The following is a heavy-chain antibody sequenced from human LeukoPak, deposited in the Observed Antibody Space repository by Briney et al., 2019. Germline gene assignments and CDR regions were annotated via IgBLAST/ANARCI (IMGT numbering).Heavy chain of an antibody. V-gene: IGHV6-1*01. Sequence: SQTLSLTCAISGDSVSNNNVAWHWIRQSPSRGLKWLGRTYYRSKWYNDYAISVKSRITINPDTSMNQFSLQLNSVTPDDTAVYYCARVSSRVFDYWGQGTLVTVSS. CDR2: TYYRSKWYN. J-gene: IGHJ4*02. CDR1: GDSVSNNNVA. D-gene: IGHD3-10*01. CDR3: ARVSSRVFDY.